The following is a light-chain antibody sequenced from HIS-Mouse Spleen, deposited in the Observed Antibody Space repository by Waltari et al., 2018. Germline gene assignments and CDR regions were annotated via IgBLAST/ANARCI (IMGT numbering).Light chain of an antibody. CDR1: SRDVGRYNP. V-gene: IGLV2-23*01. CDR3: CSYAGSSTV. CDR2: EGS. J-gene: IGLJ2*01. Sequence: QSALTQPASVSGSPGQSITISCTGTSRDVGRYNPVSWYQQHPGKAPKLMIYEGSKRPSGVSNRFSGSKSGNTASLTISGLQAEDEADYYCCSYAGSSTVFGGGTKLTVL.